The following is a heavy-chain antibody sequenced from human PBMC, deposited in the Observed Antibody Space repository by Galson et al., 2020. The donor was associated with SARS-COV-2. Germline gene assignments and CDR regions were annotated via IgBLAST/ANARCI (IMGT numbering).Heavy chain of an antibody. CDR2: ISSSSSYI. V-gene: IGHV3-21*01. D-gene: IGHD3-3*01. J-gene: IGHJ6*03. CDR3: ARGPSDPDNYDFGSGYYYYYYYMDV. CDR1: GFTFSSYS. Sequence: NSGGSLRLSCAASGFTFSSYSMNWVRQAPGKGLEWVSSISSSSSYIYYADSVKGRFTISRDNAKNSLYLQMNSLRAEDTAVYYCARGPSDPDNYDFGSGYYYYYYYMDVWGKGTTVTVS.